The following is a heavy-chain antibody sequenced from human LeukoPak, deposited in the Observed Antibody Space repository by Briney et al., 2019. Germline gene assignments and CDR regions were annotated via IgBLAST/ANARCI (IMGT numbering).Heavy chain of an antibody. D-gene: IGHD3-22*01. CDR3: ARMYYYDSSGYYSLAFQH. Sequence: ASVKVSCKASGYTFTGYYMHWVRQAPGQGLEWMGWINPNSGGTNYAQKFQGRVTMTRDTSISTAYMELSRLRSDDTAVYYCARMYYYDSSGYYSLAFQHWGQGTLVTVSS. CDR2: INPNSGGT. V-gene: IGHV1-2*02. CDR1: GYTFTGYY. J-gene: IGHJ1*01.